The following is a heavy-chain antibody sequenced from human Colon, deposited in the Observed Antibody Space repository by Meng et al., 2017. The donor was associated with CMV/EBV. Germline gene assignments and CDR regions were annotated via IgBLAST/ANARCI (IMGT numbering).Heavy chain of an antibody. Sequence: GESLKISCTASGFTFGDYSMNWVRQAPGKGLEWVGFIRSKTYGEKTEYAASVKGRFTISRDDSKSIAYLQMDSLKTEDTAVYYCAKGQGIIYDWGQGTLVTVSS. V-gene: IGHV3-49*04. D-gene: IGHD5/OR15-5a*01. CDR3: AKGQGIIYD. CDR1: GFTFGDYS. J-gene: IGHJ4*02. CDR2: IRSKTYGEKT.